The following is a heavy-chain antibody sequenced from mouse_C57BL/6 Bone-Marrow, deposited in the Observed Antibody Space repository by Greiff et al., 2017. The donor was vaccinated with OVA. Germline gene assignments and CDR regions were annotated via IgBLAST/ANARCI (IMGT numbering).Heavy chain of an antibody. J-gene: IGHJ3*01. V-gene: IGHV1-50*01. D-gene: IGHD1-1*01. Sequence: QVQLQQPGAEFVKPGASVKLSCKASGYTFTNYSIQWIKQRPGQGLEWIGEIDPSDSYTNYNQKFKGKATLTVDTSSSTAYMQLSSLKSEDSAVYYCGSWDFAYWGQGTLVTVSA. CDR2: IDPSDSYT. CDR1: GYTFTNYS. CDR3: GSWDFAY.